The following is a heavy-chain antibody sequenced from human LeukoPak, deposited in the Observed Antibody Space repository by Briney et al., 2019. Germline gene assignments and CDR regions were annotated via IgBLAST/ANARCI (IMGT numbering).Heavy chain of an antibody. D-gene: IGHD1-26*01. V-gene: IGHV3-7*01. CDR3: VRGGATGGRFEN. J-gene: IGHJ4*02. Sequence: GGSLRLSCAASGLPFNVQTMSWVRQAPGKGPDWVASMREDGTEIHYVDSVKGRFTISRDNFKKSVYLQMNSLRDEDTAVYYCVRGGATGGRFENWGQGTLVTVSS. CDR2: MREDGTEI. CDR1: GLPFNVQT.